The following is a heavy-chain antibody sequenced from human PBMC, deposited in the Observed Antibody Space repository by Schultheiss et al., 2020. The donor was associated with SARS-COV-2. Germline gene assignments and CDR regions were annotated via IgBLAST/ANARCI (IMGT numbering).Heavy chain of an antibody. Sequence: GGSLRLSCAGSVFTFSTYWMTWVRQAPGKGLEWVANINQDGREMYYVDSVKGRFTISRDNAKNSLYLQMNSLRAEDTAVYYCARDLGGYSYGSYYFDYWGQGTLVTVSS. CDR2: INQDGREM. CDR1: VFTFSTYW. V-gene: IGHV3-7*01. CDR3: ARDLGGYSYGSYYFDY. D-gene: IGHD5-18*01. J-gene: IGHJ4*02.